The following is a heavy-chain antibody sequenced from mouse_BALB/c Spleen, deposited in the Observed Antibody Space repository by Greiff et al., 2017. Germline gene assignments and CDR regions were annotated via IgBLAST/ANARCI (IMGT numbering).Heavy chain of an antibody. Sequence: EVHLVESGGGLVKPGGSLKLSCAASGFAFSSYDMSWVRQTPEKRLEWVAYISSGGGSTYYPDTVKGRFTISRDNAKNTLYLQMSSLKSEDTAMYYCARHAFYDYDVRNAMDYWGQGTSVTVSS. D-gene: IGHD2-4*01. CDR1: GFAFSSYD. CDR3: ARHAFYDYDVRNAMDY. J-gene: IGHJ4*01. V-gene: IGHV5-12-1*01. CDR2: ISSGGGST.